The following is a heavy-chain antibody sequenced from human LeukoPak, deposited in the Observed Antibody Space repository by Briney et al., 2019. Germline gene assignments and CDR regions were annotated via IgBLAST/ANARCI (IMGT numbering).Heavy chain of an antibody. V-gene: IGHV7-4-1*02. D-gene: IGHD3-9*01. CDR1: GYTFTSYA. CDR3: ARGPTYYDILTGYSDY. CDR2: INTNTGNP. J-gene: IGHJ4*02. Sequence: ASVTVSCKASGYTFTSYAMNWVRQAPGQGLEWMGWINTNTGNPTYAQGFTGRFVFSLDTSVSTAYLQISSLKAEDTAVYYCARGPTYYDILTGYSDYWGQGTLVTVSS.